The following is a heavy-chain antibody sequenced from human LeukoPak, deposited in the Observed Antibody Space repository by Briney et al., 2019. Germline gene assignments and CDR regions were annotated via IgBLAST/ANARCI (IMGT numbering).Heavy chain of an antibody. D-gene: IGHD2-15*01. CDR1: GFTFSSYW. CDR3: ARGCSGGSCHHDAFDI. Sequence: GGSLRLSCAASGFTFSSYWMHWVRQAPGKGLVWVSRINSDGSSTSYADSVKGRFTISRDNAKNTLYPQMNSLRAEDTAVYYCARGCSGGSCHHDAFDIWGQGTMVTVSS. J-gene: IGHJ3*02. CDR2: INSDGSST. V-gene: IGHV3-74*01.